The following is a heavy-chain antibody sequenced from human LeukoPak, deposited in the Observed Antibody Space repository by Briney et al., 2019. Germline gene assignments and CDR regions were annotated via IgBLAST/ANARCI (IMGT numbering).Heavy chain of an antibody. J-gene: IGHJ4*02. V-gene: IGHV3-21*01. D-gene: IGHD6-13*01. CDR1: GVTFSSYA. CDR2: ISGSSSYI. Sequence: NPGGSLRLSCAASGVTFSSYAMSWVRQAPGKGLEWVSAISGSSSYIYYADSVKGRFTISRDNAKTSLYLQMNSLRAEDTAVYYCARGIAAALFDYWGQGTLVTVSS. CDR3: ARGIAAALFDY.